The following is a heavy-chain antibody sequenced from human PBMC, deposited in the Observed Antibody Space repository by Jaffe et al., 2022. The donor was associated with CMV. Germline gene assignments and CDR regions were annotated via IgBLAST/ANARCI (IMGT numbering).Heavy chain of an antibody. V-gene: IGHV4-59*01. Sequence: QVQLQESGPGLVKPSETLSLTCTVSGGSISSYYWSWIRQPPGKGLEWIGYIYYSGSTNYNPSLKSRVTISVDTSKNQFSLKLSSVTAADTAVYYCARHFGYDFWSGYYLGGYMDVWGKGTTVTVSS. J-gene: IGHJ6*03. CDR2: IYYSGST. CDR3: ARHFGYDFWSGYYLGGYMDV. D-gene: IGHD3-3*01. CDR1: GGSISSYY.